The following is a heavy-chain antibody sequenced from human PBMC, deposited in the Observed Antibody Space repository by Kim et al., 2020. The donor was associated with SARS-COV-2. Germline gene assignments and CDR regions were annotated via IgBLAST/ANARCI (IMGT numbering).Heavy chain of an antibody. V-gene: IGHV3-30*04. Sequence: GGSLRLSCAASGFTFSSYAMHWVRQAPGKGLEWVAVISYDGSNKYYADSVKGRFTISRDNSKNTLYLQMNSLRAEDTAVYYCARDLITFGGVIVNSYYYYGMDVWGQGTTVTLSS. D-gene: IGHD3-16*02. CDR2: ISYDGSNK. CDR3: ARDLITFGGVIVNSYYYYGMDV. J-gene: IGHJ6*02. CDR1: GFTFSSYA.